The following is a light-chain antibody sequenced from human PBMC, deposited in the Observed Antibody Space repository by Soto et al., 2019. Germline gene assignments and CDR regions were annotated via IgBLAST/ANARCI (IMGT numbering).Light chain of an antibody. CDR2: GAS. CDR3: QQYNNWPQT. V-gene: IGKV3-15*01. CDR1: QSIAGN. Sequence: EVVMTQSPATLSVSPGERATLSCRASQSIAGNLAWYQQKPGQAPRLLIYGASTRATGIPARFSGSGSGTEFTLTISSLQSEDFAVYYCQQYNNWPQTFGQGTKVDIK. J-gene: IGKJ1*01.